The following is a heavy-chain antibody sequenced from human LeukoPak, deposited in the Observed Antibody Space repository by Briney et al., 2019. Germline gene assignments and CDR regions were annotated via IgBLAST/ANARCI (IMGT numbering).Heavy chain of an antibody. D-gene: IGHD1-14*01. J-gene: IGHJ4*02. CDR3: ATGSLPGGFDH. CDR2: IDSSGSTI. Sequence: GGSLRLSCAASGPTFTNFQMNWVRQAPGKTLEWVSSIDSSGSTIYYGDSVKGRFTISRDNAKNSLDLQMDSLRAEDTAVYYCATGSLPGGFDHWGQGTLVTVSS. V-gene: IGHV3-48*03. CDR1: GPTFTNFQ.